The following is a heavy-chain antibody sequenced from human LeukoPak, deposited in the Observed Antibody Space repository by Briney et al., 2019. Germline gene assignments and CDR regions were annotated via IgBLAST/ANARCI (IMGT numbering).Heavy chain of an antibody. Sequence: GGSLRLSCAASGFTFSTYWMSWVRQAPGKGLEWVANIKEDGSEKYYVDSVKGRFTISRDNAKSSLYLQMNSLRAEDTAVYYCARDWGTSSLYLVNWGQGTLVTVSS. J-gene: IGHJ4*02. V-gene: IGHV3-7*01. CDR1: GFTFSTYW. D-gene: IGHD6-6*01. CDR2: IKEDGSEK. CDR3: ARDWGTSSLYLVN.